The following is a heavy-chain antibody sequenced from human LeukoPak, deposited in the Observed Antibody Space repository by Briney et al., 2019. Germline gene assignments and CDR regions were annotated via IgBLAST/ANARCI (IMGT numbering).Heavy chain of an antibody. CDR2: IYYSGST. Sequence: SETLSLTCTVSGGSISSYYWSWIRQPPGKGLEWIGYIYYSGSTNYNPSLKSRVTISVDTSKNQFSLKLSSVTAADTAVYYCARDHTTLWSSADAFDIWGQGTMVTVSS. D-gene: IGHD3-3*01. CDR1: GGSISSYY. CDR3: ARDHTTLWSSADAFDI. J-gene: IGHJ3*02. V-gene: IGHV4-59*12.